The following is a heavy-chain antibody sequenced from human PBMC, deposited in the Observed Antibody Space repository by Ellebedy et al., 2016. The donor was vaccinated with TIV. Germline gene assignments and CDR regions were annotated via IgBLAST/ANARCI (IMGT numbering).Heavy chain of an antibody. CDR3: VRDQMGSSYPFDY. CDR1: GFTFSYYA. J-gene: IGHJ4*02. V-gene: IGHV3-30*03. CDR2: ISYDGTDK. Sequence: GESLKISXAASGFTFSYYAMHWVRQAPGKGLEWVAVISYDGTDKYYADSVKGRFTFSRDSAKNMLYLQMNSLRAEDTAVFYCVRDQMGSSYPFDYWGQGTRVTVSP. D-gene: IGHD5-24*01.